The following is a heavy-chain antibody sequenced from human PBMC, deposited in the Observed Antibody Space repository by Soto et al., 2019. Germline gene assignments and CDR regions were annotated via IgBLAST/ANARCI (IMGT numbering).Heavy chain of an antibody. CDR1: GYTFTGYY. CDR2: INPNSGGT. J-gene: IGHJ6*02. Sequence: ASVKVSCKASGYTFTGYYMHWVRQAPGQGLEWMGWINPNSGGTNYAQKFQGWVTMTRDTSISTAYMELSRLRSDDTAVYYCASATAAADLYGMDVWGQGTTVTVSS. V-gene: IGHV1-2*04. D-gene: IGHD6-13*01. CDR3: ASATAAADLYGMDV.